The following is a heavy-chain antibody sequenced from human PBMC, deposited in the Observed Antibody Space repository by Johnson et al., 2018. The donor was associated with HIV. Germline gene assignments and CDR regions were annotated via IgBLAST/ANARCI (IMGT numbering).Heavy chain of an antibody. D-gene: IGHD6-6*01. CDR1: GFTFSSYW. Sequence: VQLVESGGGVVQPGRSLRLSCAVSGFTFSSYWMSWVRQAPGKGLMWVSRISGDGSSSSYADSVKGRFTISRDNAKNTLYLQLNSLRVEDTAIYYCARAQLLADDAFNNWGQGTMVTVSS. J-gene: IGHJ3*02. CDR2: ISGDGSSS. V-gene: IGHV3-74*02. CDR3: ARAQLLADDAFNN.